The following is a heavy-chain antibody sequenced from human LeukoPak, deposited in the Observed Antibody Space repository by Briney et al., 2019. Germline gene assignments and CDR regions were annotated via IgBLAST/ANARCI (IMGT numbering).Heavy chain of an antibody. CDR3: ARGGYDFWSGYYFDY. D-gene: IGHD3-3*01. CDR1: GGSFSGYY. V-gene: IGHV4-59*10. J-gene: IGHJ4*02. Sequence: PSETLSLTCAVYGGSFSGYYWSWIRQPAGKGLEWIGRIYTSGSTNYNPSLKSRVTMSVDTSKNQFSLKLSSVTAADTAVYYCARGGYDFWSGYYFDYWGQGTLVTVSS. CDR2: IYTSGST.